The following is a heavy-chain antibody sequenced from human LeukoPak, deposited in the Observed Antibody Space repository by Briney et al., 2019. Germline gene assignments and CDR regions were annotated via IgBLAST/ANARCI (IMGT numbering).Heavy chain of an antibody. V-gene: IGHV1-69*13. CDR2: IIPIFGTA. J-gene: IGHJ4*02. Sequence: ASVKVSCKASGGTFSSYAISWVRQAPGQGLEWMGGIIPIFGTANYAQKFQGRVTITADESTSTAYMELSSLRSEDTAVYYCARGMDYYDSSGYQEAFYFDDWGQGTLVTVSS. CDR1: GGTFSSYA. D-gene: IGHD3-22*01. CDR3: ARGMDYYDSSGYQEAFYFDD.